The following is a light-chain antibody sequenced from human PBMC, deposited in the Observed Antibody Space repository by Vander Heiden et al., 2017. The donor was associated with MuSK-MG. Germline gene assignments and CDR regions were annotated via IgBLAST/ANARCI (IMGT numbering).Light chain of an antibody. CDR1: QSISRY. J-gene: IGKJ1*01. CDR2: AAS. CDR3: QQTDCNPPWT. V-gene: IGKV1-39*01. Sequence: DIQMTPSPSSVSASVGDRVPIPCRASQSISRYLNWYQQKPGKAPKLLIYAASILQSGVPSMSSDRGCGTDFTLTISRQHPEDFGSYLFQQTDCNPPWTFGQGTKVXIK.